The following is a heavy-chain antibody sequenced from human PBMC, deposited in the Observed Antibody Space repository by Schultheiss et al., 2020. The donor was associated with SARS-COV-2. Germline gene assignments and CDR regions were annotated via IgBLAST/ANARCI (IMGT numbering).Heavy chain of an antibody. V-gene: IGHV3-49*03. CDR1: GFPFVAHV. Sequence: GGSLRLSCITSGFPFVAHVIIWFRQAPGKGLEWVGFIRSIAYGATTEYAASVKGRFTISRDDSKSIAFLHMNSLKTEDTAVYYCTRDPNDLAYFSPSLQEGYYFDYWGQGTLVTVSS. CDR3: TRDPNDLAYFSPSLQEGYYFDY. J-gene: IGHJ4*02. D-gene: IGHD1-1*01. CDR2: IRSIAYGATT.